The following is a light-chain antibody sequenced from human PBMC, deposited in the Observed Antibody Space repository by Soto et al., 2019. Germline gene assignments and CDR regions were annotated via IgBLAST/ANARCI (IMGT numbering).Light chain of an antibody. CDR3: QSYDSTLSGSG. V-gene: IGLV1-40*01. Sequence: QSVLTQPPSVSGAPGQRVTISCTGSSSNIGAGYDVHWYQQLPGTAPKLLIYGNSNRPSGVPDRFSGSKSGTSASLAITGLQAEDEADYHCQSYDSTLSGSGFGGGTKVTVL. J-gene: IGLJ3*02. CDR2: GNS. CDR1: SSNIGAGYD.